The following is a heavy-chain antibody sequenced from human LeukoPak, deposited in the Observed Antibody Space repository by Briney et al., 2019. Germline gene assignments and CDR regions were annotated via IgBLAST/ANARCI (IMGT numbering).Heavy chain of an antibody. CDR2: LYHSGTT. Sequence: SETLSLTWAVSGGSITIGGFSWNWVRQPPGKGLEWIGFLYHSGTTSYNPSLSGRVTISLDRSNNSFSLKLYSVTAADTAVYYCVRGPHPSRMDYYSGMDFWRKGTKVIVSS. V-gene: IGHV4-30-2*01. J-gene: IGHJ6*04. CDR3: VRGPHPSRMDYYSGMDF. CDR1: GGSITIGGFS.